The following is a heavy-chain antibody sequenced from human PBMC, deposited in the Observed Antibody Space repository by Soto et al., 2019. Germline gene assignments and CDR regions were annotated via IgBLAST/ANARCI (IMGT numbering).Heavy chain of an antibody. J-gene: IGHJ6*02. Sequence: EVQLLESGGGLVQPGGSLRLSCVASGFSFSNYGMNWVRQAPGKGLEWVSLIIGNGETTHDIDSVRGRFTISRDNSKXXXXXXXXXXXXXXXXXXXXXXXXXXXXXXXGGMDVWGQGTTVTVSS. V-gene: IGHV3-23*01. CDR3: XXXXXXXXXXXGGMDV. CDR1: GFSFSNYG. CDR2: IIGNGETT.